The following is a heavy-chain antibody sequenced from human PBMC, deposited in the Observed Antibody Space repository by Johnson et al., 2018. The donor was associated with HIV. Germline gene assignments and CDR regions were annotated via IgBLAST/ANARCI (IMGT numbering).Heavy chain of an antibody. J-gene: IGHJ3*02. D-gene: IGHD1-1*01. CDR1: GFTFSYYA. V-gene: IGHV3-30*04. CDR3: AREGRNAADAFDI. CDR2: ISYDGSNK. Sequence: QVQLVESGGGLIQPGGSLRLSCAASGFTFSYYAMHWVRQAPGKGLEWMAVISYDGSNKYYADSVKGRFTISRDNSKNTLYLQMNSLRAEDTAVYYCAREGRNAADAFDIWGQGTMVTVSS.